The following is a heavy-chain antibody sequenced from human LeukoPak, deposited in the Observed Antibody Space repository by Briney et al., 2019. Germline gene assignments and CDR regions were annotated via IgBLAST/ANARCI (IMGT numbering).Heavy chain of an antibody. CDR2: ISWNSGSI. CDR1: GFTFDDYA. D-gene: IGHD6-19*01. V-gene: IGHV3-9*01. CDR3: AKAGSSHGWTWFDP. Sequence: PGGSLRLSCAASGFTFDDYAMHWVRQAPGKGLEWVSGISWNSGSIGYADSVKGRFTISRDNAKNSLYLQMNSLRAEDTALYYCAKAGSSHGWTWFDPWGQGTLVTVSS. J-gene: IGHJ5*02.